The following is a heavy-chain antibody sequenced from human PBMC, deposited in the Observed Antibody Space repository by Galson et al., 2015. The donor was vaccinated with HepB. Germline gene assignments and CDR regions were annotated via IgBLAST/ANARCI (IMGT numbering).Heavy chain of an antibody. CDR3: ARTNGRDYYYYYGMDV. CDR1: GFTFTSYY. V-gene: IGHV1-46*01. J-gene: IGHJ6*02. D-gene: IGHD2-8*01. Sequence: SCAASGFTFTSYYMHWVRQAPGQGLEWMGIINPSGGSTSYAQKFQGRVTMTRDTSTSTVYMELSSLRSEDTAVYYCARTNGRDYYYYYGMDVWGQGTTVTVSS. CDR2: INPSGGST.